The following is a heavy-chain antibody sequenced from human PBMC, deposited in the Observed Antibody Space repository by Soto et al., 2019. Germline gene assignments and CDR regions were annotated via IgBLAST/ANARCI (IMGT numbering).Heavy chain of an antibody. CDR1: VFNFKKFA. V-gene: IGHV3-23*01. D-gene: IGHD6-19*01. CDR3: AKADGEQWLIPHPHN. CDR2: ISCCGGST. Sequence: GGSLRLSCESSVFNFKKFAMGWVRHSPGEGLEWVSGISCCGGSTFYADSVKGRFSLARDDSKNTLSLQLNSLRVEDTAHYYCAKADGEQWLIPHPHNWGTGPQVTVPA. J-gene: IGHJ1*01.